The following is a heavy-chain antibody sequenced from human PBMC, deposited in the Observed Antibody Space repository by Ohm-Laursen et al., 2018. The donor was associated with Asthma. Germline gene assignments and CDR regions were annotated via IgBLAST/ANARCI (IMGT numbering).Heavy chain of an antibody. CDR1: GYTSTGYY. CDR3: ARADIAAAGTDWFDP. J-gene: IGHJ5*02. V-gene: IGHV1-2*06. Sequence: ASVKVSCKASGYTSTGYYMHWVRQAPGQGLEWMGRINPNSGGTNYAQKFQGRVTMTRDTSISTAYMELSRLRSDDTAVYYCARADIAAAGTDWFDPWGQGTLVTVSS. D-gene: IGHD6-13*01. CDR2: INPNSGGT.